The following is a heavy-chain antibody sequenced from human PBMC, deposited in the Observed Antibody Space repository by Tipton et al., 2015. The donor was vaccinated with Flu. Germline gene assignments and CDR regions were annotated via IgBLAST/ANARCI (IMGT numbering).Heavy chain of an antibody. V-gene: IGHV4-38-2*02. CDR2: VYHTGTT. J-gene: IGHJ2*01. CDR3: ASSLNHHV. CDR1: GYSISTRYY. Sequence: LRLSCTVSGYSISTRYYWGWIRQPPGKGLEWIGCVYHTGTTYYNPSLKSRVIMSVDRSNNQFSLHLTSVTAADTAVYYCASSLNHHVWGRGTLVTVSS.